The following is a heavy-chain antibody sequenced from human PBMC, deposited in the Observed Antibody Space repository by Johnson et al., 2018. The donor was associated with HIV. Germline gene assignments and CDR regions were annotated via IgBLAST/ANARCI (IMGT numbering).Heavy chain of an antibody. CDR2: VSYHGSNK. Sequence: QVQLVESGGGVVQPGRSLRLSCAASGFTFRSYAMHWVRQTPGKGLEWVAVVSYHGSNKYYADSVKGRFTISRDNSKNTLYMQMNSLRAEDTALYYCARERYGSQAIDGFDIWGQGTMVTVSS. CDR3: ARERYGSQAIDGFDI. J-gene: IGHJ3*02. V-gene: IGHV3-30-3*01. CDR1: GFTFRSYA. D-gene: IGHD2-15*01.